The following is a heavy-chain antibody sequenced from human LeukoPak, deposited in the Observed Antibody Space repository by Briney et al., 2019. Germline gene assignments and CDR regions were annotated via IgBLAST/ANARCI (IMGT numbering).Heavy chain of an antibody. D-gene: IGHD3-10*01. CDR1: GFTFSTYG. V-gene: IGHV3-23*01. J-gene: IGHJ4*02. Sequence: GGSLRLSCAASGFTFSTYGMTWVRQAPGKGLEWVSAISGSAATTFYADSVKGRFTISRDNSKNTLYLQMNSLRAEDTAVYYCAKRGPGSPQSGKYYFDYWGQGTLVTVSS. CDR3: AKRGPGSPQSGKYYFDY. CDR2: ISGSAATT.